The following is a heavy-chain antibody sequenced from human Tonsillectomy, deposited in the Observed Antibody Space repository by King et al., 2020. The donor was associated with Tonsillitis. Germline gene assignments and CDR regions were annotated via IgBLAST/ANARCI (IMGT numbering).Heavy chain of an antibody. D-gene: IGHD2-2*01. CDR1: GFSLSTSGMC. Sequence: TLKESGPALVKPTQTLTLTCTFSGFSLSTSGMCVSWIRQPPGKALEWLARINWVDDKFYSTSLKTRLTISKGTSENPVVLTMTNMDPVDAATYYCARRLCTSTSCSLDYWGQGTLVTVSS. V-gene: IGHV2-70*04. J-gene: IGHJ4*02. CDR2: INWVDDK. CDR3: ARRLCTSTSCSLDY.